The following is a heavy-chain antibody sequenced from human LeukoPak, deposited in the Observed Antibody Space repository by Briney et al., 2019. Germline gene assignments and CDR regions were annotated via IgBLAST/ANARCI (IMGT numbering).Heavy chain of an antibody. D-gene: IGHD4-17*01. CDR3: ARVTRGLRGTVTTHPRTNYYYYMDV. Sequence: PGGSLRLSCAASGFTFSSYEMNWVRQAPGKGLEWVAVISYDGSNKYYADSVKGRFTISRDNSKNTLYLQMNSLRAEDTAVYYCARVTRGLRGTVTTHPRTNYYYYMDVWGKGTTVTVSS. V-gene: IGHV3-30*04. J-gene: IGHJ6*03. CDR2: ISYDGSNK. CDR1: GFTFSSYE.